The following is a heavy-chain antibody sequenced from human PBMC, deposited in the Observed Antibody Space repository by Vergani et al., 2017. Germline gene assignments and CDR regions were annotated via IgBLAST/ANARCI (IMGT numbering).Heavy chain of an antibody. D-gene: IGHD2-15*01. Sequence: EVQLVESGGGLVKPGGSLRLSCAASGFTFSDYYMSWIRQAPGKGLEWVSVIYSGGSTYYADSVKGRFTISRDNSKNTLYLQMNSLRAEDTAVYYCAKGKDIVVVVAATTFDYWGQGTLVTVSS. J-gene: IGHJ4*02. CDR2: IYSGGST. V-gene: IGHV3-66*01. CDR1: GFTFSDYY. CDR3: AKGKDIVVVVAATTFDY.